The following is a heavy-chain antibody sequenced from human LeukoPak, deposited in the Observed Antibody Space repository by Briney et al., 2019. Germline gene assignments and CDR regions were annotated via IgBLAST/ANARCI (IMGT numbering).Heavy chain of an antibody. CDR1: GDSSSSGDYP. CDR3: ARTPAVGYYYYMDV. D-gene: IGHD2-2*01. V-gene: IGHV4-61*08. CDR2: IYYSGST. Sequence: SETLSLTCTVSGDSSSSGDYPWNWIRQPPGKGLEWIGYIYYSGSTNYNPSLKSRVTISVDTSKNQFSLKLSSVTAADTAVYYCARTPAVGYYYYMDVWGKGTTVTVSS. J-gene: IGHJ6*03.